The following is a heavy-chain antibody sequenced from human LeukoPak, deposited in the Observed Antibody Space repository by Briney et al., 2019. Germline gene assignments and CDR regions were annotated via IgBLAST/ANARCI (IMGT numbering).Heavy chain of an antibody. CDR3: ARDHSGYGYAYYFDY. Sequence: SETLSLTCAVYGGSFSGYYWSWIRQPPGKGLEWIGEINHSGSTNYNPSLKSRVTISVDTSKNHFSLNLSSVTAADTAVYYCARDHSGYGYAYYFDYWGQGTLVTVSS. D-gene: IGHD5-12*01. CDR1: GGSFSGYY. V-gene: IGHV4-34*01. J-gene: IGHJ4*02. CDR2: INHSGST.